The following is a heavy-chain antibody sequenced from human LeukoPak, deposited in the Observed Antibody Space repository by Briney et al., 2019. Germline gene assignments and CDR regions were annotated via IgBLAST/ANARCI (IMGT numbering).Heavy chain of an antibody. V-gene: IGHV4-59*08. Sequence: PSETLSLTCTVSGGSISSYYWSWIRQPPGKGLEWIGHIYHSGSTRYNSSLKSRVTILVDMSKNQFSLKLSSVTAADTAVYYCARGQCRGGSCYYDAFDIWGQGTMVSVSS. CDR2: IYHSGST. CDR1: GGSISSYY. J-gene: IGHJ3*02. CDR3: ARGQCRGGSCYYDAFDI. D-gene: IGHD2-15*01.